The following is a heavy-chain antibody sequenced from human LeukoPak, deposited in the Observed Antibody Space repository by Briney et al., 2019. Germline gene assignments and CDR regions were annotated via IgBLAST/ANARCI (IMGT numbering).Heavy chain of an antibody. CDR3: ARARKTRNIYGDYVFLFDY. D-gene: IGHD4-17*01. V-gene: IGHV1-2*02. Sequence: ASVKVSCKASGYTFSGYHMHWVRQAPGHGLEWMGWINPNSGDTKYAQNFRGRVTMTRDTSLSTAYMDLSRLRSDDTALYYCARARKTRNIYGDYVFLFDYWGQGTLVTVSS. J-gene: IGHJ4*02. CDR2: INPNSGDT. CDR1: GYTFSGYH.